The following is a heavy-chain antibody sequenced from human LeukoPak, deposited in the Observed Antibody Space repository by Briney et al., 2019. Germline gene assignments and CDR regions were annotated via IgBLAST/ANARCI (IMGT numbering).Heavy chain of an antibody. CDR1: GFTFNSYW. J-gene: IGHJ4*02. V-gene: IGHV3-7*01. CDR3: ARDLAAAWGYFDY. CDR2: IKQDGSEK. D-gene: IGHD6-13*01. Sequence: GGSLRLSCAASGFTFNSYWMTWVRQAPGKGLEWVANIKQDGSEKYYVDSVKGRFTISRDNAKNSLYLQMNSLRAEDTAVYYCARDLAAAWGYFDYWGQGTLVTVSS.